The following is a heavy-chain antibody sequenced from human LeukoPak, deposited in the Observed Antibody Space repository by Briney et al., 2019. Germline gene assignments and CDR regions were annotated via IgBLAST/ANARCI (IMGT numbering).Heavy chain of an antibody. CDR1: GFSVDGNY. CDR3: ALTYYFDRRGYSYFDY. D-gene: IGHD3-22*01. CDR2: IFSGDST. V-gene: IGHV3-53*01. J-gene: IGHJ4*02. Sequence: GGSLRLSCEVSGFSVDGNYMTWVRQVPGRGLEWVALIFSGDSTDYPDSVKGRFTVSRDKSKNTLHLQMDSLRPEDTAMYYCALTYYFDRRGYSYFDYWGQGALVTVSS.